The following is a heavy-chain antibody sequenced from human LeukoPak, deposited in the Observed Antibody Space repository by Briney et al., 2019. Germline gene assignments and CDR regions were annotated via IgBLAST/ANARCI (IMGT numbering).Heavy chain of an antibody. V-gene: IGHV3-33*01. CDR3: VREISAAGYFDC. J-gene: IGHJ4*02. Sequence: GGSLRLSCAASGFTFSSYGMHWVRQAPGKGLEWVAVFWYDGSKNSSADSVKGRFTISRDNSKNTLYLQMYSLRAEDTAIYYCVREISAAGYFDCWGQGTQVTVSS. D-gene: IGHD6-13*01. CDR2: FWYDGSKN. CDR1: GFTFSSYG.